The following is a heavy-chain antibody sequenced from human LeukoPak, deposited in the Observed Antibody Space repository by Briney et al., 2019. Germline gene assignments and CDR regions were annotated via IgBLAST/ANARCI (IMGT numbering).Heavy chain of an antibody. CDR2: ISAYNGNT. CDR1: GYTFTSYG. J-gene: IGHJ4*02. Sequence: ASVKVSCKASGYTFTSYGISWVRQAPGQGLEWMGWISAYNGNTNYAQKLRGRVTMTTDTSTSTAYMQLRSLRSDDTAVYYCARDPGERGYFDYWGQGTLVTVSS. V-gene: IGHV1-18*01. D-gene: IGHD3-16*01. CDR3: ARDPGERGYFDY.